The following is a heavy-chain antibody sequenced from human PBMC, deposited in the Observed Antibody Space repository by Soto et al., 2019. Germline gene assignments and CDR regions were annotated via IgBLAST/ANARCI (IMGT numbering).Heavy chain of an antibody. J-gene: IGHJ1*01. D-gene: IGHD6-19*01. Sequence: GGSLRLSCAASGFTFSSYAMSWVRQAPGKGLEWVSAISGSGGSTYYADSVKGRFTISRDNSKNTLYLQMNSLRAEDTAVYYCAKPEGGRLVPEYFQHWGQGTLVTVSS. CDR2: ISGSGGST. V-gene: IGHV3-23*01. CDR3: AKPEGGRLVPEYFQH. CDR1: GFTFSSYA.